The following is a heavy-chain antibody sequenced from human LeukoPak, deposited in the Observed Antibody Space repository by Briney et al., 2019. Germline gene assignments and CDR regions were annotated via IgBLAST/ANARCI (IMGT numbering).Heavy chain of an antibody. CDR3: AKDPNGDYIGAFDI. D-gene: IGHD4-17*01. J-gene: IGHJ3*02. CDR1: GFTFSSHA. Sequence: GGSLRLSCAASGFTFSSHAMGWVRQAPGKGLEWVSVINTGGGDTYYAGSVKGRFTISRDNSKNTLYLQMNSLRAEDTAVYCCAKDPNGDYIGAFDIWGQGTMVTVSS. V-gene: IGHV3-23*01. CDR2: INTGGGDT.